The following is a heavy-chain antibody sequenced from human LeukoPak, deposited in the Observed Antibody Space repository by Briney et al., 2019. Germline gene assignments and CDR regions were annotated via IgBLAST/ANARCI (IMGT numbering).Heavy chain of an antibody. CDR1: GYTFTSYG. CDR3: ARDHGVAVAGTWGY. D-gene: IGHD6-19*01. CDR2: ISAYNDNT. Sequence: ASVTVSCKASGYTFTSYGISWVRQAPGQGVEWMGWISAYNDNTDYAQKLQGRVTMTTDTSTSTAYMELRSLRSDDTAVYYWARDHGVAVAGTWGYWGQGTLVTVSS. J-gene: IGHJ4*02. V-gene: IGHV1-18*01.